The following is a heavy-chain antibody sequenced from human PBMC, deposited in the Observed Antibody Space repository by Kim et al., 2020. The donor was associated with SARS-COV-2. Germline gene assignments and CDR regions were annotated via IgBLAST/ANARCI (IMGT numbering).Heavy chain of an antibody. Sequence: GGSLRLSCVGSGFNFNNYAFNWVRQAPGKGLQWVAHISGSGGSKYYADSVWGRFSISRDNSRDTVSLEMTNLRAEDTAVYYCAKDKGSFTMIRGVVTTTIFNYYNLDDWGQGTTVTVSS. J-gene: IGHJ6*02. CDR2: ISGSGGSK. CDR3: AKDKGSFTMIRGVVTTTIFNYYNLDD. D-gene: IGHD3-10*01. CDR1: GFNFNNYA. V-gene: IGHV3-23*01.